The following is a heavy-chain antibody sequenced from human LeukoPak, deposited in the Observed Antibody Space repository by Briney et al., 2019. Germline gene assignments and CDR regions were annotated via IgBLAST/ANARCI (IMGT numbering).Heavy chain of an antibody. D-gene: IGHD6-6*01. CDR1: GDSIISSLIND. CDR3: ASLTSSSGRHYFDY. V-gene: IGHV4-39*01. CDR2: LYYTGSA. Sequence: SETLSVTSTVSGDSIISSLINDWGWIRQPPGKHLEWIGNLYYTGSAYYNSSLKSRFTISVDTSKNQFSLKLSSVTAADTAVYYYASLTSSSGRHYFDYWGQGTLVTVSS. J-gene: IGHJ4*02.